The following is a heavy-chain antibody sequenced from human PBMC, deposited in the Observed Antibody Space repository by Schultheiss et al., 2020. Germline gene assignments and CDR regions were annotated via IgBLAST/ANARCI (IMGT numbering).Heavy chain of an antibody. J-gene: IGHJ4*02. CDR3: TRRAVAGFD. Sequence: GGSLRLSCAASGFTFSGSAMHWVRQAFGKGLEWVGRIRSKANSYETAYAASVKGRFTISRDDSKNTAYLQMNSLKTEDTAVYYCTRRAVAGFDWGQGTLVTVSS. CDR1: GFTFSGSA. V-gene: IGHV3-73*01. CDR2: IRSKANSYET. D-gene: IGHD6-19*01.